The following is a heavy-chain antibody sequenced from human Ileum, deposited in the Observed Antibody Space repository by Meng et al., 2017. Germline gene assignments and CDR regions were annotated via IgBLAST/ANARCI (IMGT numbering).Heavy chain of an antibody. CDR2: SSDSGTT. D-gene: IGHD6-13*01. CDR1: GDSVTSSYW. CDR3: AREPPAAAGTGADY. V-gene: IGHV4-4*02. Sequence: QVQLQESGPGLVKPSQTLSLTCTVSGDSVTSSYWWSWVRQPPGKGLEWIGESSDSGTTNYSPSLKSRITMSLDKSKNHFSLRLTSVTAADTAVYYCAREPPAAAGTGADYWGQGTLVTVSS. J-gene: IGHJ4*02.